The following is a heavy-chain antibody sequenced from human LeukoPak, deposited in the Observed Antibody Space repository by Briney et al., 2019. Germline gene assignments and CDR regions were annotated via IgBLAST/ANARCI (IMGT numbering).Heavy chain of an antibody. Sequence: PSETLSLTCAVYGGSFSGYYWSWIRQPPGKGLEWIGEINHSGSTNYNPSLKSRVTMSVDTSKNQFSLKLSSVTAADTAVYYCARGEEWLLSYWGQGTLVTVSS. CDR1: GGSFSGYY. J-gene: IGHJ4*02. CDR3: ARGEEWLLSY. CDR2: INHSGST. D-gene: IGHD3-3*01. V-gene: IGHV4-34*01.